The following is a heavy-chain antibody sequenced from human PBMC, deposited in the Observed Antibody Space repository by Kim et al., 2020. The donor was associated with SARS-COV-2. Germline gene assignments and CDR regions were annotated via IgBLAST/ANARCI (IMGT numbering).Heavy chain of an antibody. D-gene: IGHD2-21*02. J-gene: IGHJ4*02. V-gene: IGHV3-23*01. Sequence: YYADSVKGRFTISRDNSKNTLYLQMNSLRAEDTAVYYCANGPLYCGGDCIWGQGTLVTVSS. CDR3: ANGPLYCGGDCI.